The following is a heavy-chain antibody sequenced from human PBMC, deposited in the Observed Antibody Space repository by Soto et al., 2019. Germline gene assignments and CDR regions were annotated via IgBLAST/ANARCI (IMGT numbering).Heavy chain of an antibody. V-gene: IGHV4-4*02. J-gene: IGHJ4*02. CDR1: GGSISSSNW. CDR2: IYHSGST. CDR3: ARSWYRSGWYYFDY. D-gene: IGHD6-19*01. Sequence: TSETLSLTCAVSGGSISSSNWWSWVRQPPGKGLEWIGEIYHSGSTNYNPSLKSRVTISVDKSKNQFSLKLSSVTAADTAVYYCARSWYRSGWYYFDYWGQGTLVTVSS.